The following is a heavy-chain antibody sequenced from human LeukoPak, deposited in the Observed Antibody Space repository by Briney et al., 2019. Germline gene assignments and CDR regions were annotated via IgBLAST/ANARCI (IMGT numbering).Heavy chain of an antibody. V-gene: IGHV1-46*01. CDR3: AREVPEKHFDWPSNWFDP. Sequence: ASXXVSCKASGYTFTSYYMHWVRQAPGQGLEWMGIINPSGGSTSYAQKFQGRVTMTRDTSTSTVYMELSSLGSEDTAVYYCAREVPEKHFDWPSNWFDPWGQGTLVTVSS. CDR2: INPSGGST. CDR1: GYTFTSYY. D-gene: IGHD3-9*01. J-gene: IGHJ5*02.